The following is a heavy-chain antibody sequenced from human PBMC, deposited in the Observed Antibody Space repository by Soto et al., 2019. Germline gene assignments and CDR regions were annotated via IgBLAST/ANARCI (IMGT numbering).Heavy chain of an antibody. Sequence: PGGSLRLSCEASGFSIRDYWMHWVRQAPGEGLVWVSCINGDASSTTYADSVKGRFTISRDDAKNTVYLQMTSLRAEDTAVYFCARDRSYGMEVWGPGTRVTVYS. V-gene: IGHV3-74*01. CDR3: ARDRSYGMEV. J-gene: IGHJ6*02. CDR1: GFSIRDYW. CDR2: INGDASST.